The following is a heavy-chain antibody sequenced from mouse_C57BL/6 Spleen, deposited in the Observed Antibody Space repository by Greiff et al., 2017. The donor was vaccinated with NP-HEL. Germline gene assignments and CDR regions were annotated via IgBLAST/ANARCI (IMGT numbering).Heavy chain of an antibody. CDR3: ARNALYGAWFAY. J-gene: IGHJ3*01. D-gene: IGHD1-1*01. CDR1: GYTFTDYY. CDR2: INPNNGGT. V-gene: IGHV1-26*01. Sequence: EVQLQQSGPELVKPGASVKISCKASGYTFTDYYMNWVKQSHGKSLEWIGDINPNNGGTSYNQKFKGKATLTVDKSSSTAYMALRSLTSEDSAVYYCARNALYGAWFAYWGQGTLVTVSA.